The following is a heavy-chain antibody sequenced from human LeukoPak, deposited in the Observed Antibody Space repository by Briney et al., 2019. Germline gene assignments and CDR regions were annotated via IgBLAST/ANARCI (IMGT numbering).Heavy chain of an antibody. V-gene: IGHV4-61*01. CDR2: IYYSGST. CDR1: GGSVSSGSYY. Sequence: SETLSLTCTVSGGSVSSGSYYWSWIRQPPGKGLEWIGYIYYSGSTNYNPSLESRVTISVDTSKNQFSLKLSSVTAADTAVYYCARDYGDLPYYYYGMDVWGQGTTVTVSS. D-gene: IGHD4-17*01. J-gene: IGHJ6*02. CDR3: ARDYGDLPYYYYGMDV.